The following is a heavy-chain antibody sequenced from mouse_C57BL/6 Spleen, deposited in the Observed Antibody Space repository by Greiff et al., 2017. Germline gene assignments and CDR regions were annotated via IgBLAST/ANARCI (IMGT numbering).Heavy chain of an antibody. J-gene: IGHJ4*01. CDR1: GFTFSDFY. CDR3: ARDSPLLFYAMDY. Sequence: EVKVVESGGGLVQSGRSLRLSCATSGFTFSDFYMEWVRQAPGKGLEWIAASRNKANDYTTEYSASVKGRFIVSRDTSQSILYLQMNALRAEDTAIYYCARDSPLLFYAMDYWGQGTSVTVSS. CDR2: SRNKANDYTT. V-gene: IGHV7-1*01. D-gene: IGHD1-1*01.